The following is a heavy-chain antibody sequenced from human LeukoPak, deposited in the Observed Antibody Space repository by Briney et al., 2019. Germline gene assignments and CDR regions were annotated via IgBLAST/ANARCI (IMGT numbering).Heavy chain of an antibody. Sequence: PSETLSLTCTVSGGSISSSSYYWGWIRQPPGKGLEWIGSIYYSGSTYYNPSLKSRVTISVDTSKNQFSLKLSSVTAADTAVYYCARTGGSGSPDYWGQGTLVTVSS. CDR3: ARTGGSGSPDY. V-gene: IGHV4-39*07. D-gene: IGHD3-10*01. CDR2: IYYSGST. CDR1: GGSISSSSYY. J-gene: IGHJ4*02.